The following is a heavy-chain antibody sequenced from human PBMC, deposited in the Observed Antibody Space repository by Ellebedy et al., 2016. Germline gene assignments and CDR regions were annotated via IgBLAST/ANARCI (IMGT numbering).Heavy chain of an antibody. Sequence: GGSLRLSCAASGFSFSDYYMSWIRQAPGKGLEWLSYISSSSSYTNYADSVKGRFTISRDNAKNSLYLRMNSLRAEDTAVYYCARDYYGSGSYSSDWGQGTLVTVSS. CDR2: ISSSSSYT. D-gene: IGHD3-10*01. CDR1: GFSFSDYY. CDR3: ARDYYGSGSYSSD. V-gene: IGHV3-11*06. J-gene: IGHJ4*02.